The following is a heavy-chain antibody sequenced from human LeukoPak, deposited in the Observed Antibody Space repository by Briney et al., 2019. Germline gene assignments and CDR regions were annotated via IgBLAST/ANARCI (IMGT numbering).Heavy chain of an antibody. D-gene: IGHD2-15*01. CDR3: AKNLYCGGGSCYPSALGMDV. CDR1: GFTFSSYA. V-gene: IGHV3-23*01. J-gene: IGHJ6*02. CDR2: ISGNGNRT. Sequence: GGSLRLSCAASGFTFSSYAMSWVRQAPGKGLEWVSSISGNGNRTYYADSVKGRFTISRDNSKNTLFLQMNSLRAEDTAVYYCAKNLYCGGGSCYPSALGMDVWGQGTTVTVSS.